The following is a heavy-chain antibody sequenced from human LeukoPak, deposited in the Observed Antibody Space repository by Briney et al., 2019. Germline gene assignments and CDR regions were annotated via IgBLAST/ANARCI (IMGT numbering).Heavy chain of an antibody. J-gene: IGHJ4*02. V-gene: IGHV3-66*01. CDR3: ARDGGRDGHNWNYFDY. CDR1: GFTVSSNY. Sequence: PGGSLRLSCAASGFTVSSNYMSWVRQAPGKGLEWVSVIYSGGSTYYADSVKGRFTISRDNSKNTLYLQMNSLRAEDTAVYYCARDGGRDGHNWNYFDYWGQGTLVTVSS. D-gene: IGHD2-15*01. CDR2: IYSGGST.